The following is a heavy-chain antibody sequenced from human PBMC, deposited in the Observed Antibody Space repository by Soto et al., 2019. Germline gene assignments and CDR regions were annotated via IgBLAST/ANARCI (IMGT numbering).Heavy chain of an antibody. J-gene: IGHJ5*02. CDR1: GGSISSSSYY. D-gene: IGHD2-21*01. CDR2: IYYSGST. V-gene: IGHV4-39*01. Sequence: PSETLSLTCTVSGGSISSSSYYWGWIRQPPGKGLEWIGSIYYSGSTYYNPSLKSRVTISVDTSKNQFSLKLSSVTAADTAVYYCARHLLVEIATIITVGNWFDPWGQGTLVTVSS. CDR3: ARHLLVEIATIITVGNWFDP.